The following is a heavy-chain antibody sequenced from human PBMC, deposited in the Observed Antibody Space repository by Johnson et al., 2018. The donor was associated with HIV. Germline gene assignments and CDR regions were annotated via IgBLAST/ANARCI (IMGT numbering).Heavy chain of an antibody. Sequence: QVQLVESGGGVVQPGRSLRLSCAAPGFNFSNYSMHWVRQAPGKGLEWVAVISYDGSKNYNADSVKGRFTISRDNSKNTLYLQMNSPRVEETAVYYCARVRGGRENACDIWGQGTMVTVAS. V-gene: IGHV3-30*04. J-gene: IGHJ3*02. CDR2: ISYDGSKN. D-gene: IGHD1-26*01. CDR1: GFNFSNYS. CDR3: ARVRGGRENACDI.